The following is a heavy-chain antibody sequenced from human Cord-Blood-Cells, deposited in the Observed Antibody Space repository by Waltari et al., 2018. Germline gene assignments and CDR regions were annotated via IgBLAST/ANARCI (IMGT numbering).Heavy chain of an antibody. CDR2: INPTSGVT. J-gene: IGHJ3*02. CDR3: ARGSPGDRAFDI. CDR1: GYTFTGYY. V-gene: IGHV1-2*02. D-gene: IGHD7-27*01. Sequence: QVQLVQSGAEVKKPGASVKVSCKASGYTFTGYYMHWVRQAPGQGLEWMGWINPTSGVTNYAQKFQGRVTMTRDTSISSAYMELSRLGSDDTAVYYCARGSPGDRAFDIWGQGTMVTVSS.